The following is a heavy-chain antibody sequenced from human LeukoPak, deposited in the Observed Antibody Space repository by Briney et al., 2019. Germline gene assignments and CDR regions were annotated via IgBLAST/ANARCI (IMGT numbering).Heavy chain of an antibody. D-gene: IGHD2-21*02. CDR3: AGHYCGGDYLTSYFDY. V-gene: IGHV4-39*01. CDR1: GGSISSSSYY. CDR2: IYYSGST. Sequence: SETLSLTCTVSGGSISSSSYYWGWIRQPPGKGLEWIGRIYYSGSTYYNPSLKSRVTISVDTSKNQFSLKLSSVTAADTAVYYCAGHYCGGDYLTSYFDYWGQGTLVTVSS. J-gene: IGHJ4*02.